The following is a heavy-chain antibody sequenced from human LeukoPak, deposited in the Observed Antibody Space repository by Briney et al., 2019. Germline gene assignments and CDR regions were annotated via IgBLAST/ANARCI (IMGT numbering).Heavy chain of an antibody. V-gene: IGHV4-59*01. D-gene: IGHD3-3*01. CDR3: ARDSDFWSGYYYMDV. J-gene: IGHJ6*03. CDR1: GGSISSYY. Sequence: SETMSLTCTVSGGSISSYYWSWIRQPPGKGLEWIGYIYYSGSTNYNPSLKSRVTISVDTSKNQISLKLSSVTAADTAVYYCARDSDFWSGYYYMDVWGKGTTVTVSS. CDR2: IYYSGST.